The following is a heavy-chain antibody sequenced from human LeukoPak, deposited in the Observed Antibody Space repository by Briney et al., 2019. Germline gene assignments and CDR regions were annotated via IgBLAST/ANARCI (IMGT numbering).Heavy chain of an antibody. V-gene: IGHV1-2*02. CDR3: ARDAHYYDSSGYYYYFDY. J-gene: IGHJ4*02. CDR2: INPNSGGT. Sequence: ASVKVSCEASGYTFTGYYMHWVRQAPGQGLEWMGWINPNSGGTNYAQKFQGRVTMTRDTSISTAYMELSRLRSDDTAVYYCARDAHYYDSSGYYYYFDYWGQGTLVTVSS. D-gene: IGHD3-22*01. CDR1: GYTFTGYY.